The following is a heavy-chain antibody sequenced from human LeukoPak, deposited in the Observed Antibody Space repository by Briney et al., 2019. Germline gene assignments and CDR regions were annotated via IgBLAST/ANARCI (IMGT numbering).Heavy chain of an antibody. D-gene: IGHD2-2*01. V-gene: IGHV3-48*02. CDR2: ISSTGSTI. CDR3: AKSGVPAAGSWFDP. Sequence: GGSLRRSCAASGFTFSRYSMNWVRQAPGKGLEWVSYISSTGSTIYYADSVKGRFTISRDNAKNSLDLQMNSLRDEDTAVYYCAKSGVPAAGSWFDPWGQGALVTVSS. J-gene: IGHJ5*02. CDR1: GFTFSRYS.